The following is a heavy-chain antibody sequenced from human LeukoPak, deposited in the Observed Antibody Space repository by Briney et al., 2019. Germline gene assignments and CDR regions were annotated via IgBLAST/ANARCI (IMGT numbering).Heavy chain of an antibody. CDR2: TSWDSGGT. V-gene: IGHV3-43*01. J-gene: IGHJ4*02. Sequence: PAGTLRLSCAVSGFTFDDYTMHWVRQAPGKGLEWVSLTSWDSGGTYYADSVKGRFTISRDNSKKSLYLQMSSLRTEDTALYYFAKGSYCSNTSCPNYFYYWGQGTLVTVSS. CDR1: GFTFDDYT. CDR3: AKGSYCSNTSCPNYFYY. D-gene: IGHD2-2*01.